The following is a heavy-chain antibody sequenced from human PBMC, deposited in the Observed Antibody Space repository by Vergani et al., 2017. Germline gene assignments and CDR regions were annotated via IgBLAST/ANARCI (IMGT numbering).Heavy chain of an antibody. CDR1: GFTFSSYS. CDR2: ISSSSSTI. V-gene: IGHV3-48*01. D-gene: IGHD6-19*01. CDR3: AKASIAVAGPDFDY. J-gene: IGHJ4*02. Sequence: EVQLVESGGGLVQPGGSLRLSCAASGFTFSSYSMNWVRQAPGKGLEWVSYISSSSSTIYYADSVKGRFTISRDNAKNSLYLQMNSLRAEDTAVYYCAKASIAVAGPDFDYWGQGTLVTVSS.